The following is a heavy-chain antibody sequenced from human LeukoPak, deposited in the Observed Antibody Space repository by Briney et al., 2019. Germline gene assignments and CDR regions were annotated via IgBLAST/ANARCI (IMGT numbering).Heavy chain of an antibody. D-gene: IGHD3-10*01. CDR2: INSDGINT. CDR1: GFTFSNYW. Sequence: PGGSLRLSCAASGFTFSNYWMHWVRQAPGKGLVWVSRINSDGINTSYADSVKGRFTISRDNFKNTLYLQMNSLRVEDTALYYCVNSGFDPWGQGTLVTVSS. J-gene: IGHJ5*02. CDR3: VNSGFDP. V-gene: IGHV3-74*01.